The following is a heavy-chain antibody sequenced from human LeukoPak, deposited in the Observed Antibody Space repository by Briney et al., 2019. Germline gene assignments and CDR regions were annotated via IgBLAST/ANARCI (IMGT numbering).Heavy chain of an antibody. J-gene: IGHJ4*02. CDR2: INHSGST. Sequence: SETLSLTCAVYGGSFSGYYWSWIRQPPGKGLEWIGEINHSGSTNYNPSLKSRVTISVDTSKNQFSLKLSSVTAADTAVYYCARLPGSGSYIDYWGQGTLVTVSS. V-gene: IGHV4-34*01. CDR1: GGSFSGYY. CDR3: ARLPGSGSYIDY. D-gene: IGHD1-26*01.